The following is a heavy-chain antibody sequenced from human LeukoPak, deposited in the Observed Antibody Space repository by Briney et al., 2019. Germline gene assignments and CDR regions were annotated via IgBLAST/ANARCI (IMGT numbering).Heavy chain of an antibody. Sequence: SETLSPTCTVSGGSISSSSDYWGWIRQPPGKGLEWIGSIYYSGSAYYNPSLKSRVTVSVDTSKNQFSLKLSSVTAADTAVYYCASYYDFWSGYRYWGQGTLVTISS. CDR3: ASYYDFWSGYRY. CDR1: GGSISSSSDY. D-gene: IGHD3-3*01. J-gene: IGHJ4*02. V-gene: IGHV4-39*07. CDR2: IYYSGSA.